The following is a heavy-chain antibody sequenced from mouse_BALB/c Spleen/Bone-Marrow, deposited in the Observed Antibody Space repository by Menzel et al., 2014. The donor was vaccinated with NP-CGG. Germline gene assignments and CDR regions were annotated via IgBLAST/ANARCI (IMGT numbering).Heavy chain of an antibody. J-gene: IGHJ1*01. D-gene: IGHD1-2*01. CDR3: ARVVTTATLYWYFDV. Sequence: EVKLVESGGGLVKPGGSLKLSCAASGFTFSDYYMYWVRQTPEKRLEWVATISDGGSYTYYPDSVKGRFAISRDNAKNNLYLQMCSLKSEDTAMYYCARVVTTATLYWYFDVWGAGTTVTVSS. CDR1: GFTFSDYY. CDR2: ISDGGSYT. V-gene: IGHV5-4*02.